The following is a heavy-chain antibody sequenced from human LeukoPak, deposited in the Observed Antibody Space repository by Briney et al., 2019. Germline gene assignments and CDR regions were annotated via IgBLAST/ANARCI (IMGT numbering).Heavy chain of an antibody. J-gene: IGHJ4*02. CDR1: GGSFSGYY. V-gene: IGHV4-34*01. CDR3: ARGRRVWFGELWVFDY. D-gene: IGHD3-10*01. CDR2: INHSGST. Sequence: SETLSLTCAVYGGSFSGYYWSWIRQPPGKGLEWIGEINHSGSTNYNPSLKSRVTISVDTSKNQFSLKLSSVTAADMAVYYCARGRRVWFGELWVFDYWGQGTLVTVSS.